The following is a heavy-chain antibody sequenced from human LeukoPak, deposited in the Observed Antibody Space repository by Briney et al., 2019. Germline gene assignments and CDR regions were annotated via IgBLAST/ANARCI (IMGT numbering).Heavy chain of an antibody. V-gene: IGHV5-51*01. CDR1: GYSFTSYW. CDR3: ARGEIAAAVPTRFDP. Sequence: GESLKISCKGSGYSFTSYWIGWVRQMPGKGLEWMGIIYPGDSDTRYSPSFQGQVTISADKSISTAYLQWSSLKASDTAMHYCARGEIAAAVPTRFDPWGQGTLVTVSS. J-gene: IGHJ5*02. D-gene: IGHD6-13*01. CDR2: IYPGDSDT.